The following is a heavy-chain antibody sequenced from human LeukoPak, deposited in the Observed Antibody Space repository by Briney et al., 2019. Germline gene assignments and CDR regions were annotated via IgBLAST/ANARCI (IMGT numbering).Heavy chain of an antibody. CDR1: GYTFTGYN. CDR2: INPNSGGT. V-gene: IGHV1-2*02. J-gene: IGHJ4*02. D-gene: IGHD3-10*01. Sequence: GASVTVSCKASGYTFTGYNIHWVRQAPGQGLEWMAWINPNSGGTDYAQKFQGRVTMTRDTSNTTAYMELSRLRSDDTAVYYCARVSPSGSRAFDYWGQGTLVTVSS. CDR3: ARVSPSGSRAFDY.